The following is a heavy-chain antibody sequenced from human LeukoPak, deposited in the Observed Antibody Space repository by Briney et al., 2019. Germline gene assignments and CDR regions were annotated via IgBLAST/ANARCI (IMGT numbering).Heavy chain of an antibody. CDR1: GYTFSSYG. D-gene: IGHD6-19*01. V-gene: IGHV1-18*01. Sequence: ASVKVSCKASGYTFSSYGISWVRQAPGQGLEWMGWISAYNGNTNYAQKLQGRVTMTTDTSTNTAYMELRSLRSDDTAVYYCARQVSSGWYLVNYFDYWGQGTLVTVSS. CDR2: ISAYNGNT. CDR3: ARQVSSGWYLVNYFDY. J-gene: IGHJ4*02.